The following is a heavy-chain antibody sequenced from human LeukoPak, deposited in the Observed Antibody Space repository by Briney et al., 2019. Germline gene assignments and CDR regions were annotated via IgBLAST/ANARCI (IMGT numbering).Heavy chain of an antibody. J-gene: IGHJ3*02. CDR2: INPNSGTT. Sequence: GASVKVSCKASGYTFTGHYVHWVRQAPGQGLEWMGWINPNSGTTDYAQKFQGRVTMTRNTSISTAYMELSSLRSEDTAVYYCARGRYGGDDAFDIWGQGTMVTVSS. D-gene: IGHD4-23*01. CDR3: ARGRYGGDDAFDI. CDR1: GYTFTGHY. V-gene: IGHV1-8*01.